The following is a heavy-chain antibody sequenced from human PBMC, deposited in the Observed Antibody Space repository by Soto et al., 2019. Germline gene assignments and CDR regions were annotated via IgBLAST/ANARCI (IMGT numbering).Heavy chain of an antibody. CDR2: MNPNSGNT. D-gene: IGHD2-2*01. CDR1: GYTFTSYD. V-gene: IGHV1-8*01. J-gene: IGHJ6*03. CDR3: ARGPGYCSSTSCLRSYYYSYYMDV. Sequence: ASVKVSCKASGYTFTSYDINWVRQATGQGLEWMGWMNPNSGNTGYAQKFQGRVTMTRNTSISTAYMELSSLRSEDTAVYYCARGPGYCSSTSCLRSYYYSYYMDVWGKGTTVTVSS.